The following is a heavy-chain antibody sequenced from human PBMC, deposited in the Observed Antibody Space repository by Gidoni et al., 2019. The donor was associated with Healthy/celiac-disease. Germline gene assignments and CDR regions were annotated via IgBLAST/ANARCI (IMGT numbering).Heavy chain of an antibody. D-gene: IGHD2-2*02. CDR2: IYYSGST. J-gene: IGHJ5*02. Sequence: QLQLQESGPGLVTPSETLSLTCTVSGGSISSISYYWGWIRQPPGKGLEWIGSIYYSGSTYYNPSLKSRVTISVDTSKNQFSLKLSSVTAADTAVYYCARHRDCSSTSCYTGWFDPWGQGTLVTVSS. CDR3: ARHRDCSSTSCYTGWFDP. V-gene: IGHV4-39*01. CDR1: GGSISSISYY.